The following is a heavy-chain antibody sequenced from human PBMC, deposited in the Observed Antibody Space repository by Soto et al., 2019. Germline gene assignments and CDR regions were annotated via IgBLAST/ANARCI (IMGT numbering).Heavy chain of an antibody. V-gene: IGHV4-4*02. CDR2: IYHSGGT. CDR1: GVSIKSDNW. CDR3: AAHRGNTYGPLDD. Sequence: QVQLQESGPGLVKPSGTLSLTCAVSGVSIKSDNWWTWVRQSPGKGLEWIAEIYHSGGTNYNPSLRTRVTISVDMSTNQFSLKLTSVTAADTAMYYCAAHRGNTYGPLDDWGQGNLVTVSS. J-gene: IGHJ4*02. D-gene: IGHD5-18*01.